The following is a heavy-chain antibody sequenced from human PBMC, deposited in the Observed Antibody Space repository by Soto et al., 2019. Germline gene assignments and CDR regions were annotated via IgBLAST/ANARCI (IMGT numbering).Heavy chain of an antibody. CDR2: VSSDGNNK. Sequence: PGGSLRLSCVASGFSSSNYGMHWVRQAPGKGLEWVAFVSSDGNNKYYADSVKGRFTISRDNSKNTVYLQVDSLRLDDTAIYYCAKDRVIQLLPIWPDPWGQGTLVTVSS. J-gene: IGHJ5*02. CDR1: GFSSSNYG. D-gene: IGHD1-1*01. V-gene: IGHV3-30*18. CDR3: AKDRVIQLLPIWPDP.